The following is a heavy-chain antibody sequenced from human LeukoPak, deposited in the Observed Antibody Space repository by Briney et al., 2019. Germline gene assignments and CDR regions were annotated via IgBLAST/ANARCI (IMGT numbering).Heavy chain of an antibody. CDR1: GFIFSSYW. CDR3: ARDPPHYYDSSGYSDY. V-gene: IGHV3-74*01. CDR2: INPDGSIT. D-gene: IGHD3-22*01. J-gene: IGHJ4*02. Sequence: PGGSLRLSCAASGFIFSSYWMHWVRQAPGKGLVWVSRINPDGSITNYADSVKGRFTISRDNAKSTLYLQMNSLRAEDTAVYYCARDPPHYYDSSGYSDYWGQGTLVTVSS.